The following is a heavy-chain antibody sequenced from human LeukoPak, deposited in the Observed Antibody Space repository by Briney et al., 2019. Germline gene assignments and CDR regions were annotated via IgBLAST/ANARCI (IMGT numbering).Heavy chain of an antibody. CDR1: GFTVSSNY. J-gene: IGHJ4*02. D-gene: IGHD6-13*01. CDR3: ARDEVPAAGRAYYFDY. V-gene: IGHV3-53*01. Sequence: GGSLRLSCAASGFTVSSNYMSWVRQAPGKGLEWVSVIYSGGSTYYADSVKGRFTISRDNSKNTLYLQMNSLRAEDTAVYYCARDEVPAAGRAYYFDYWGQGTLVTVSS. CDR2: IYSGGST.